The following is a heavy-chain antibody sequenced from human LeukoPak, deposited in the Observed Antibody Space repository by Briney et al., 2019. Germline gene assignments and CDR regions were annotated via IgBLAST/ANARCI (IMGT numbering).Heavy chain of an antibody. CDR2: IYTSGST. V-gene: IGHV4-4*07. Sequence: SETLSLTCTISGGSISSYYWSWIRQPAGKGLEWIGRIYTSGSTNYNPSLKSRVTISVDTSKNQFSLKLSSVTAADTAVYFCARELRPMVRGDWFDPWGQGTLVTVSS. CDR1: GGSISSYY. CDR3: ARELRPMVRGDWFDP. D-gene: IGHD3-10*01. J-gene: IGHJ5*02.